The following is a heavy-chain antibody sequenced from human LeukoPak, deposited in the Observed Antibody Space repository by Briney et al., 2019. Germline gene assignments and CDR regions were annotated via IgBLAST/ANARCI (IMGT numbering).Heavy chain of an antibody. J-gene: IGHJ4*02. CDR1: GFPLRSNW. CDR3: ARTDNLDY. D-gene: IGHD5-24*01. V-gene: IGHV3-74*01. CDR2: IKSDGSET. Sequence: GGSLRLSCAASGFPLRSNWMHWVRQAPGKGLVWVSRIKSDGSETSYADSVKGRFTISRDNAKNALCLQMNSLRAEDTAVYYCARTDNLDYWGQGTLVTVSS.